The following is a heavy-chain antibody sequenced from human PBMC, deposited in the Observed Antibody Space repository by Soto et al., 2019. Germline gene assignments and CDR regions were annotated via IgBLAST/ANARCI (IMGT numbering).Heavy chain of an antibody. Sequence: PGGSLRLSCAASGFTFSSYWMHWVRQAPGKGLVWVSRIKSKTDGGTTDYAAPVKGRFTISRDDSKNTLYLQMNSLKTEDTAVYYCTTLSWYYYDSSGHMVEYWGQGTLVTVSS. CDR1: GFTFSSYW. J-gene: IGHJ4*02. D-gene: IGHD3-22*01. V-gene: IGHV3-15*07. CDR2: IKSKTDGGTT. CDR3: TTLSWYYYDSSGHMVEY.